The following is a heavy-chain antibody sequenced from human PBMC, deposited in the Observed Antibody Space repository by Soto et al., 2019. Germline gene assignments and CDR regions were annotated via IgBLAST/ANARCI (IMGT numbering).Heavy chain of an antibody. J-gene: IGHJ4*02. Sequence: EVQLVESGGGLVQPGGSLRLSCEASGFTFSTFWMHWVRQAPGKGLVWVSRINSDGSSTNYADSVKGRVTISRDNAKNMLYLQMNSLRAEESAVYYCARDFEYWGQGTLVTVSS. CDR1: GFTFSTFW. CDR3: ARDFEY. CDR2: INSDGSST. V-gene: IGHV3-74*01.